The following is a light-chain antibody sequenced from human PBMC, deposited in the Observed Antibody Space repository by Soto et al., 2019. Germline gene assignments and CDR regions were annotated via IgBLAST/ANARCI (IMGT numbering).Light chain of an antibody. CDR1: QGISSY. J-gene: IGKJ5*01. V-gene: IGKV1-9*01. CDR2: AAS. Sequence: IQLTQSPSFLSASVGDRVTITCRASQGISSYLAWYQQKPGKAPKLLIYAASTLQSGVPSRFSGSGSGTEFTLTISSLQPEDFATYYCQQSYSTPRTFGQGTRLEIK. CDR3: QQSYSTPRT.